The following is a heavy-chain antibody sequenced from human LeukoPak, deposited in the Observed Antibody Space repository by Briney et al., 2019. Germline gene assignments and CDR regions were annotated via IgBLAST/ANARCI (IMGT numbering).Heavy chain of an antibody. V-gene: IGHV3-30*02. CDR3: AELGITMIGGV. J-gene: IGHJ6*04. D-gene: IGHD3-10*02. CDR1: GFAFISYG. Sequence: PGRSLRLSCVASGFAFISYGMHWVRQAPGKGLEWVAFIRYDGGLEYYADSMKGRFTISRDNSKNTLYLKINSLRAEDTAVYYCAELGITMIGGVWGKGTTVTISS. CDR2: IRYDGGLE.